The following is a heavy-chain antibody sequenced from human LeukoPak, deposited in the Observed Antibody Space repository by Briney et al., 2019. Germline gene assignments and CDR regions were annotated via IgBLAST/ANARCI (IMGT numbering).Heavy chain of an antibody. V-gene: IGHV3-48*03. Sequence: GGSLRLSRAASGFTFSSYEMNWVRQAPGKGLEWVSYISTSGSTINYADSVKGRFTISRDNAKNSLYLQMNSLRAEDTAVYYCAKPLFSSGYDWGLGTLVTVSS. D-gene: IGHD3-22*01. CDR1: GFTFSSYE. CDR2: ISTSGSTI. CDR3: AKPLFSSGYD. J-gene: IGHJ4*02.